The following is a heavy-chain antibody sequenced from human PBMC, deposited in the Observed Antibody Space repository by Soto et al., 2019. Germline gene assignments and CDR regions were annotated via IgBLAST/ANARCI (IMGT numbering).Heavy chain of an antibody. J-gene: IGHJ6*02. CDR2: VTANGGST. Sequence: AGGSLRLSCAATGFTFSFYAMTWVRQSPGKGLEWVSAVTANGGSTYSADSVKGRFTISRDNSKNTLFLQMNSLRAEDTAVYYCASLGVGDWANYYYYYGMDVWGQGTTVTVSS. V-gene: IGHV3-23*01. CDR3: ASLGVGDWANYYYYYGMDV. CDR1: GFTFSFYA. D-gene: IGHD2-21*02.